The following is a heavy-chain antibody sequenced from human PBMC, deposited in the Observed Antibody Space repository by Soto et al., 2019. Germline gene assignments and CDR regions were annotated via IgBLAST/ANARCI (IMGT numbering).Heavy chain of an antibody. CDR1: GGTFSSYT. CDR3: ARDPPLGCSSTSCLTMDWYFDL. J-gene: IGHJ2*01. D-gene: IGHD2-2*01. V-gene: IGHV1-69*04. Sequence: KVSCKASGGTFSSYTISWVRQAPGQGLEWMGRIIPILGIANYAQKFQGRVTITADKSTSTAYMELSSLRSEDTAVYYCARDPPLGCSSTSCLTMDWYFDLWGRGTLVTVSS. CDR2: IIPILGIA.